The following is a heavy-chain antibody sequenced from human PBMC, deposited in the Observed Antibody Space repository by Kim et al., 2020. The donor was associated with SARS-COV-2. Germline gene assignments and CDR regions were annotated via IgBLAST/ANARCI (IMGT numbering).Heavy chain of an antibody. V-gene: IGHV4-59*09. Sequence: TKYKPSLKSRVTISLDTSKNQFSLKLSPATAADTAVYYCVGGAGWLPDYWGQGTLVTVSS. CDR3: VGGAGWLPDY. CDR2: T. J-gene: IGHJ4*02. D-gene: IGHD5-12*01.